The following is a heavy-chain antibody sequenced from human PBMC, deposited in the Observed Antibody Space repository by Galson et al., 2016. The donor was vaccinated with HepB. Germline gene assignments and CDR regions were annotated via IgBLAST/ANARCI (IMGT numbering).Heavy chain of an antibody. Sequence: SLRLSCAASGFTFSSYSMNWVRQAPGKGLEWVSSISSSSSYIYYADSVKGRFTISRDNAKNSLYLQMNSLRAEDTAVYYCARTKLQLLYYFDYWGQGILVTVS. CDR3: ARTKLQLLYYFDY. V-gene: IGHV3-21*01. CDR1: GFTFSSYS. D-gene: IGHD5-18*01. J-gene: IGHJ4*02. CDR2: ISSSSSYI.